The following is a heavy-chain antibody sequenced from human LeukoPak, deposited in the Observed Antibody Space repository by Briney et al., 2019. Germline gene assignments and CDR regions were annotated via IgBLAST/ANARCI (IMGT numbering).Heavy chain of an antibody. CDR2: ISYSGRT. Sequence: SQTLSLTCTVSGGSISSGDYYWSWIRQPPGKGLEWIGYISYSGRTYYNPSLRSRVTISVDTSKNQFSLKLSSVTATDTAVYYCARSSAWSPFDYWGQGTLVTVSS. V-gene: IGHV4-30-4*01. J-gene: IGHJ4*02. D-gene: IGHD6-19*01. CDR3: ARSSAWSPFDY. CDR1: GGSISSGDYY.